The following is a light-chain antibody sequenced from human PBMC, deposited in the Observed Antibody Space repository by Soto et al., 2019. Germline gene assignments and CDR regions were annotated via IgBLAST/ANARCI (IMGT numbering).Light chain of an antibody. CDR3: QHYGSSQRT. J-gene: IGKJ1*01. CDR2: GPS. V-gene: IGKV3-20*01. CDR1: QSVSSSY. Sequence: EIVLTQSPGTLSLSPGERATLSCRASQSVSSSYLAWYQQKPGQAPRLLIYGPSGRATGIPDRFSGSGSGTDFTLTISRLEPDDFAVYYCQHYGSSQRTFGQGTKVENK.